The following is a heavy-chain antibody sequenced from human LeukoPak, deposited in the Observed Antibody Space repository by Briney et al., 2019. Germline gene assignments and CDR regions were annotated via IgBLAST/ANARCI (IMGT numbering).Heavy chain of an antibody. CDR2: ISAYNGNT. CDR1: GGTFSSYA. D-gene: IGHD2-15*01. J-gene: IGHJ6*02. V-gene: IGHV1-18*01. Sequence: GASVKVSCKASGGTFSSYAISWVRQAPGQGLEWMGWISAYNGNTNYAQKLQGRVTMTTDTSTSTAYMELRSLRSDDTAVYYCARTTGGSCFITCDYYGMDVWGQGTTVTVSS. CDR3: ARTTGGSCFITCDYYGMDV.